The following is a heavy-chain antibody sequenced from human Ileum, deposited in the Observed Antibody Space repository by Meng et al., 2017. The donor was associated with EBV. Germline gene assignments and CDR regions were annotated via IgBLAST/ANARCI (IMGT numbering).Heavy chain of an antibody. V-gene: IGHV1-2*06. Sequence: QVQLVQSGAEVKKPGASVKFSCKASGYTFTGYYMHWVRQAPGQGLEWMGRINPNSGATEYAQNFQGRVTMTRDTSISTAYMELSRLRSDDTAVYYCARDTSNWFDTWGQGTLVTVSS. CDR1: GYTFTGYY. CDR2: INPNSGAT. CDR3: ARDTSNWFDT. J-gene: IGHJ5*02.